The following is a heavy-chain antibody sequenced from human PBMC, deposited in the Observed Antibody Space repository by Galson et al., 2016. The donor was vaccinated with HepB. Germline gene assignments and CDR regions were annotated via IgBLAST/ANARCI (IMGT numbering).Heavy chain of an antibody. CDR1: GFTFSNYS. J-gene: IGHJ4*02. D-gene: IGHD2-15*01. CDR3: AREGGYCSGGSCRFFDS. Sequence: SLRLSCAASGFTFSNYSVNLVRQAPGQGLEWVSSISSSSYIYYAVSVMGRFTIYRDNAKNSLYLQMNSLRAEDTAVYYCAREGGYCSGGSCRFFDSWGQGTLVTVSS. CDR2: ISSSSYI. V-gene: IGHV3-21*06.